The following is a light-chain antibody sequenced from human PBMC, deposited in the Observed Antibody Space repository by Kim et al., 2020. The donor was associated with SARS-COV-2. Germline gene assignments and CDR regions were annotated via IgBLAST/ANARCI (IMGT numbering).Light chain of an antibody. CDR1: KLGYKY. CDR2: QDT. CDR3: QAWDSSTLV. Sequence: SYELTQPPSVSVSPGQTASITCSGDKLGYKYACWYQQKPGQSPVLVIYQDTKRPSGIPERFSGSNSGNTATLTISGTQAMDEADYYCQAWDSSTLVFGGG. J-gene: IGLJ2*01. V-gene: IGLV3-1*01.